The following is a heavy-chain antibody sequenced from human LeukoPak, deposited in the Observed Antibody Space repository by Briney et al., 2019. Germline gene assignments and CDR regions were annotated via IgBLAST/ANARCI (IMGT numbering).Heavy chain of an antibody. Sequence: SVKVSCKASGGTFSSYAISWVRQAPGQGLEWMGGIIPIFGTANYAQKFQGRVTITADESTSTAYMALSSLRSEDTAVYYCARAGTAMSTLDYWGQGTLVTVSS. CDR3: ARAGTAMSTLDY. D-gene: IGHD5-18*01. CDR2: IIPIFGTA. V-gene: IGHV1-69*13. CDR1: GGTFSSYA. J-gene: IGHJ4*02.